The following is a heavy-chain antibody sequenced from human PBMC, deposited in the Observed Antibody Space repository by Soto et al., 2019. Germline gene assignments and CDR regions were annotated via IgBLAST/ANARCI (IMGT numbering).Heavy chain of an antibody. J-gene: IGHJ4*02. CDR2: IAGSGGDI. CDR3: AKKYRGTYPFDY. Sequence: LRLSCAASAFTFSSYAMAWVRQAPGKGLEWVSSIAGSGGDISYADSVKGRFTISRDNSKNTLYLQMDSLRAEDTAIYYCAKKYRGTYPFDYWGQGTLVTVSS. D-gene: IGHD1-26*01. CDR1: AFTFSSYA. V-gene: IGHV3-23*01.